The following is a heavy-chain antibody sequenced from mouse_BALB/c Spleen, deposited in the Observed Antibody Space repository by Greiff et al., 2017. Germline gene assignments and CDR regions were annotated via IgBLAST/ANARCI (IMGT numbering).Heavy chain of an antibody. CDR3: ASTNWDVYYFDY. J-gene: IGHJ2*01. CDR2: IDPANGNT. V-gene: IGHV14-3*02. Sequence: VQLKESGAELVKPGASVKLSCTASGFNIKDTYMHWVKQRPEQGLEWIGRIDPANGNTKYDPKFQGKATITADTSSNTAYLQLSSLTSEDTAVYYCASTNWDVYYFDYWGQGTTLTVSS. CDR1: GFNIKDTY. D-gene: IGHD4-1*01.